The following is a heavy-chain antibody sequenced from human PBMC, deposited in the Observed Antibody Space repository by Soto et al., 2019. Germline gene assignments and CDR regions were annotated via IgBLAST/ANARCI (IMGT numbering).Heavy chain of an antibody. CDR2: IWYDGSNK. D-gene: IGHD3-22*01. CDR1: GFTFSSYG. Sequence: GGSLRLSCAASGFTFSSYGMHWVRQAPGKGLEWVAVIWYDGSNKYYADSVKGRFTISRDNSKNTLYLQMNSLRREDTALYYCARGETYYYDSSGYYPRKRPAYYYDGMDVWGQGTTVTVSS. V-gene: IGHV3-33*01. CDR3: ARGETYYYDSSGYYPRKRPAYYYDGMDV. J-gene: IGHJ6*02.